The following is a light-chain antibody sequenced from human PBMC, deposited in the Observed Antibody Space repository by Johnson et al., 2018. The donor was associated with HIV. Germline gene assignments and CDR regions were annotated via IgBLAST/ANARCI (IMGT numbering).Light chain of an antibody. V-gene: IGLV1-51*02. J-gene: IGLJ1*01. Sequence: QSVLTQPPSVSAAPGQKVTISCSGSSSNIGNNYVSWYQQLPGTAPKLLIYENNKRPSGIPDRFSGSKSGTSATLGITGLQTGDEAAYYSGTWDSSLSAPYVFGTGTKVTVL. CDR3: GTWDSSLSAPYV. CDR2: ENN. CDR1: SSNIGNNY.